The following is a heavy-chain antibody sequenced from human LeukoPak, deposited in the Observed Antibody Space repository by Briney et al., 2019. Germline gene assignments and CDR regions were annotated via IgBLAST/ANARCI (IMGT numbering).Heavy chain of an antibody. V-gene: IGHV4-31*03. J-gene: IGHJ5*02. CDR1: GGSISSGGYY. CDR3: ARESLWFGELMWGWFDP. Sequence: SETLSLTCTVSGGSISSGGYYWSWIRQHPGKGLEWIGYIYYSGSTYYNPSLKSRVTISVDTSKNQFSLKLSSVTAADTAVYYCARESLWFGELMWGWFDPWGQGTLVTVSS. CDR2: IYYSGST. D-gene: IGHD3-10*01.